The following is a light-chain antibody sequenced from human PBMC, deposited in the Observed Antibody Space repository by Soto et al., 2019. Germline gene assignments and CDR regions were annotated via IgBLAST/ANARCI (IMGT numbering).Light chain of an antibody. CDR2: GAS. J-gene: IGKJ5*01. Sequence: EIVMTQSPPTMYVSPGERVTIPCRASQSVRSNLAWYQQKPGQSPGLLIYGASTRATGIPARFSGSGSGTEFTLTISSLQSEDFAVYYCQQYNNWPPITFGQGTRLEI. CDR3: QQYNNWPPIT. V-gene: IGKV3-15*01. CDR1: QSVRSN.